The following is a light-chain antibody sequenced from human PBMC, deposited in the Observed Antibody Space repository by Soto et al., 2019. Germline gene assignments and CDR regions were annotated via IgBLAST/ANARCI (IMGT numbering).Light chain of an antibody. Sequence: DIQMTQSPSTLSGSVGDRVTITCRASQTISSGLAWYQQKPGKAPKLLIYKASTLKSGVPSRFSGSGSGTEFTLTISSRQPDDFATYYCQHYNSYSEAFGQGTKVELK. V-gene: IGKV1-5*03. J-gene: IGKJ1*01. CDR3: QHYNSYSEA. CDR1: QTISSG. CDR2: KAS.